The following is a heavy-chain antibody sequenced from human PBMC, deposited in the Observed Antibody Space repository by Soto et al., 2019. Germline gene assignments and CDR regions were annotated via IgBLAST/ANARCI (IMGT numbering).Heavy chain of an antibody. CDR3: ARDRGADYYDSSGYYSPYYFDY. Sequence: QVQLVQSGAEVKKPGSSVKVSCKASGGTFSSYTISWVRQAPGQGLEWMGRIIPILGIANYAQKFQGRVTITAEKSTSTAYMELSSLRSEDTAVYYCARDRGADYYDSSGYYSPYYFDYWGQGTLVTVSS. CDR2: IIPILGIA. V-gene: IGHV1-69*08. D-gene: IGHD3-22*01. J-gene: IGHJ4*02. CDR1: GGTFSSYT.